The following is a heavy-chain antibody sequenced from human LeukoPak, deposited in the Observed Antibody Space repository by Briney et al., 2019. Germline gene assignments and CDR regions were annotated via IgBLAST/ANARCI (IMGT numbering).Heavy chain of an antibody. CDR3: ARGRGRWLQPGGGAFDI. J-gene: IGHJ3*02. CDR2: IYYSGST. V-gene: IGHV4-39*01. D-gene: IGHD5-24*01. Sequence: PSETLSLTCTVSGGSISSSSYYWGCIRQPPGKGLEWIGSIYYSGSTYYNPSLKSRVTISVDTSKNQFSLKLSSVTAADTAVYYCARGRGRWLQPGGGAFDIWGQGTMVTVSS. CDR1: GGSISSSSYY.